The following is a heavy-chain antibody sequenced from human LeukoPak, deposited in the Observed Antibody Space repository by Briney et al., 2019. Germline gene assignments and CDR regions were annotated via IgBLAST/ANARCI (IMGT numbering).Heavy chain of an antibody. CDR3: ARDHHRRLYDSQARDTFDI. J-gene: IGHJ3*02. V-gene: IGHV3-74*01. D-gene: IGHD3-22*01. CDR2: INSDGSST. Sequence: GGSLRLSCAASGFTFSSYWMHWVRQAPGKGLVWVSRINSDGSSTSYADSVKGRFTISRDNAKNTLYLQMNSLRAEDTAVYYCARDHHRRLYDSQARDTFDIWGQGTMVTVSS. CDR1: GFTFSSYW.